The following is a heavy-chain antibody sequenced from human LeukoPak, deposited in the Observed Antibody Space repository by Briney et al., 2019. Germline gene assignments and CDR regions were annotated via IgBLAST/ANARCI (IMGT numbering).Heavy chain of an antibody. V-gene: IGHV4-31*03. CDR3: ARNAYDYDPELCHYFDH. D-gene: IGHD3-16*01. Sequence: SQTLSLTCTVSGGSISSGGHYWSWIRQHPGKGLEWIGYIYYSGSTYYNPSLQSRVTISVDTSKNQFSLKLSSVTAADTAVYYCARNAYDYDPELCHYFDHWGQGALVTVSS. CDR2: IYYSGST. J-gene: IGHJ4*02. CDR1: GGSISSGGHY.